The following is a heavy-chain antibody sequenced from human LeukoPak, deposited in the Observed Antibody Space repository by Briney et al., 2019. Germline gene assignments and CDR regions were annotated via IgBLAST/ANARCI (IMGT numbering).Heavy chain of an antibody. CDR2: INPNSGGT. D-gene: IGHD3-22*01. Sequence: ASVKVSCKASGYTFTGYYMHWVRQAPGQGLEWMGWINPNSGGTNYAQKFQGRVTMTRDTSISTAYMELSRLRSDDTAVYYCARDPDPYYHDSSGYWPYWGQGTLVTVSS. CDR3: ARDPDPYYHDSSGYWPY. J-gene: IGHJ4*02. CDR1: GYTFTGYY. V-gene: IGHV1-2*02.